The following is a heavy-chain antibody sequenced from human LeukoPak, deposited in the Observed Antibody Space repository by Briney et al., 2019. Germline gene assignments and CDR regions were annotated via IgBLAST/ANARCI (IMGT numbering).Heavy chain of an antibody. Sequence: GESLKISCKGSGYSFTSYWLGWVRQMPGKGLEWMGVIYPGYSDTRYGAPFQGQVPISADKSISTAYLQWSSLKASDTAMYYCARLNADNYDFWSGYYTGYYYGMDVWGQGTTVTVSS. CDR1: GYSFTSYW. J-gene: IGHJ6*02. CDR3: ARLNADNYDFWSGYYTGYYYGMDV. CDR2: IYPGYSDT. D-gene: IGHD3-3*01. V-gene: IGHV5-51*01.